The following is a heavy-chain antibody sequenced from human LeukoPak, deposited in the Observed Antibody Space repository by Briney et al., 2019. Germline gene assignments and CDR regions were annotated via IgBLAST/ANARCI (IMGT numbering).Heavy chain of an antibody. Sequence: PGRSLRLSCAASGFTFSSYAMHWVRQAPGKGLEWVAVISYDGSNKYYADSMKGRFTISKDNSKNTLYLQMNSLRAEDTAVYYCAREGYDSSGYYYEYYFDYWGQGTLVTVSS. CDR2: ISYDGSNK. D-gene: IGHD3-22*01. CDR1: GFTFSSYA. J-gene: IGHJ4*02. V-gene: IGHV3-30-3*01. CDR3: AREGYDSSGYYYEYYFDY.